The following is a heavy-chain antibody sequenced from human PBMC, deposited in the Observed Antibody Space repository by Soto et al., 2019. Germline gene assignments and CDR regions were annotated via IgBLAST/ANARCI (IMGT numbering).Heavy chain of an antibody. CDR2: IWYDGSNK. Sequence: QVQLVESGGGVVQPGRSLRLSCAASGFTFSSYGMHWVRQAPGKGLERVAVIWYDGSNKYYADSVKGRFTISRDNSKNTLYLQMNSLRAEDTAVYYCAREILDYGDHFYYFDYWGQGTLVTVSS. CDR1: GFTFSSYG. V-gene: IGHV3-33*01. J-gene: IGHJ4*02. D-gene: IGHD4-17*01. CDR3: AREILDYGDHFYYFDY.